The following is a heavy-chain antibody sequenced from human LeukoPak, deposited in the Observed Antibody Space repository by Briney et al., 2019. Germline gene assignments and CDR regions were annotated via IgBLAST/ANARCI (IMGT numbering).Heavy chain of an antibody. CDR3: ARARMHYSDTSGHMGL. D-gene: IGHD3-22*01. J-gene: IGHJ4*02. V-gene: IGHV1-69*04. CDR2: IIPILGVS. Sequence: GSSVKVSCKASGGTFSSYAISWVRQAPGQGLEWMGRIIPILGVSNYAQKFQGRVTITADKSTSTAYMELSSLRSEDTAVYYCARARMHYSDTSGHMGLWGQGTLVTVSS. CDR1: GGTFSSYA.